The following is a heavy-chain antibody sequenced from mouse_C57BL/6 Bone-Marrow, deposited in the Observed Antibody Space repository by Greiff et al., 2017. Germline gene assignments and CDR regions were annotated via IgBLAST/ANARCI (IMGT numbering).Heavy chain of an antibody. CDR2: IYPTSGRT. CDR1: GYTFTSYW. V-gene: IGHV1-55*01. CDR3: ARSGPLGRSFDY. J-gene: IGHJ2*01. Sequence: QVQLKQPGAELVKPGASVKMSCKASGYTFTSYWITWVKQRPGQGLEWIGDIYPTSGRTNSNEKFKSKAILTVDPSSNTAYMQLSSLTSEDSAVFYCARSGPLGRSFDYWGQGTTLTVSS. D-gene: IGHD4-1*01.